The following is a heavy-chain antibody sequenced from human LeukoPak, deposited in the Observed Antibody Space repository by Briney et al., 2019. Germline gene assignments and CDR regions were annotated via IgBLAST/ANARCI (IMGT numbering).Heavy chain of an antibody. CDR2: INPSGGST. D-gene: IGHD2-15*01. V-gene: IGHV1-46*01. CDR3: ARARLDCSGGSCYPAPSYYYYMDV. Sequence: ASVKVSCKASGYTFTSYYMHWVRQAPGQGLEWMGIINPSGGSTSYAQKFQGRVTMTRDTSTSTFYMELSSLRSEDTAVYYCARARLDCSGGSCYPAPSYYYYMDVWGKGTTVTVSS. J-gene: IGHJ6*03. CDR1: GYTFTSYY.